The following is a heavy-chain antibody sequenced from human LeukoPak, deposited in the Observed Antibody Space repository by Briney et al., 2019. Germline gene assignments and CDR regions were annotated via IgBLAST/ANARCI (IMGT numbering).Heavy chain of an antibody. CDR2: INHSGST. V-gene: IGHV4-34*01. J-gene: IGHJ4*02. CDR3: ARGFPTTVTTYRGGYFDY. CDR1: GGSFSGYY. D-gene: IGHD4-17*01. Sequence: SETLSLTCAAYGGSFSGYYWGWIRQPPGKGLEWIGEINHSGSTNYNPSLKSRVTISVDTSKNQFSLKLSSVTAADTAVYYCARGFPTTVTTYRGGYFDYWGQGTLVTVSS.